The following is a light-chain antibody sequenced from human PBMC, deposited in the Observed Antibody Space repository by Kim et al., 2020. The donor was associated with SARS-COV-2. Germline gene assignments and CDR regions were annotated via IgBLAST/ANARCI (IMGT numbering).Light chain of an antibody. CDR1: SSDIGGYNY. CDR3: SSFTSSSALDWV. J-gene: IGLJ3*02. V-gene: IGLV2-14*03. Sequence: ITISCTGTSSDIGGYNYVSWYQQHPGKAPKLMIYDVTNRPSGVSNRFSGSKSDNTASLTISGLQAEDEADYYCSSFTSSSALDWVFGGGTKLTVL. CDR2: DVT.